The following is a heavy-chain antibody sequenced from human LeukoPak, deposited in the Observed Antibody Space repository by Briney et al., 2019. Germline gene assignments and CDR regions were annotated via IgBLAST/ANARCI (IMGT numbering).Heavy chain of an antibody. Sequence: ASVKVSCKASGYTFTSYGISWVRQAPGQGLEWMGWISAYNGNTNYAQKLQGRVTMTTDTSTSTAYMELRSLRSEDTAVYFCARVLPYYDILTGYLVDVWGQGTTVTVSS. V-gene: IGHV1-18*01. J-gene: IGHJ6*02. CDR2: ISAYNGNT. CDR3: ARVLPYYDILTGYLVDV. CDR1: GYTFTSYG. D-gene: IGHD3-9*01.